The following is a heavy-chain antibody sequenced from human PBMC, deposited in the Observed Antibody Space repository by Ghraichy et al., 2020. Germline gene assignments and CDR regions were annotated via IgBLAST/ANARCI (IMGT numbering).Heavy chain of an antibody. Sequence: GALRLSCAASGFTFSGSAMDWVRQASGKGLEWVGRIRTKANSYATEYAESVKGRFTISRDDSKNTAFLQMNSLKTEDTAVYYCTRHGSSPTYYYDHPGPTPFDYWGQGTLVTVSS. CDR2: IRTKANSYAT. CDR3: TRHGSSPTYYYDHPGPTPFDY. V-gene: IGHV3-73*01. J-gene: IGHJ4*02. CDR1: GFTFSGSA. D-gene: IGHD3-22*01.